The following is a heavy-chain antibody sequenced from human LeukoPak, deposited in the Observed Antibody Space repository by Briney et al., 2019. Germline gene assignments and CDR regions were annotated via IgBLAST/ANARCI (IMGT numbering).Heavy chain of an antibody. CDR1: RFIFSNYW. CDR2: VKSDGRNP. V-gene: IGHV3-74*01. CDR3: ARDIVSGSGSLDY. D-gene: IGHD3-10*01. J-gene: IGHJ4*02. Sequence: GGSLRLSCAASRFIFSNYWMHWVGQARGKGVVGVSRVKSDGRNPNYADSVKGRFTISRDNAENMLYLQMNTLGAEDTAVYYCARDIVSGSGSLDYWGQGTLVTVSS.